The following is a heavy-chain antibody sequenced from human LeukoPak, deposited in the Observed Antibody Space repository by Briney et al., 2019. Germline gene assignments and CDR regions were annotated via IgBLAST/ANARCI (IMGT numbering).Heavy chain of an antibody. V-gene: IGHV1-18*01. CDR1: GYTSTSYG. CDR2: ISAYNGNT. CDR3: ARISPVLRYFDWLLSGGYYFDY. Sequence: ASVKVSCKASGYTSTSYGISWVRQAPGQGLEWMGWISAYNGNTNYAQRLQGRVTMTTDTSTSTAYMELRSLRSDDTAVYYCARISPVLRYFDWLLSGGYYFDYWGQGTPVTVSS. J-gene: IGHJ4*02. D-gene: IGHD3-9*01.